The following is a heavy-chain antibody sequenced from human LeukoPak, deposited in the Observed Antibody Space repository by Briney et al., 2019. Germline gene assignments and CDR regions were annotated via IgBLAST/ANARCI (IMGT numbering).Heavy chain of an antibody. CDR1: GSRFPIYW. CDR3: ARSLHERQVPRSFDD. Sequence: AGESLKISCQGSGSRFPIYWVGWVRQLPGKGLGWMGIIYPGDSDTRYSPSFQGQVTISADKSISTAYLQWSSLRASDTAMYYCARSLHERQVPRSFDDWGQGTLVTVSS. J-gene: IGHJ4*02. D-gene: IGHD4-11*01. V-gene: IGHV5-51*01. CDR2: IYPGDSDT.